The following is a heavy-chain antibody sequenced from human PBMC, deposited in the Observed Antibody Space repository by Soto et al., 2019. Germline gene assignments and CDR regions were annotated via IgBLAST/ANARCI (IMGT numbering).Heavy chain of an antibody. J-gene: IGHJ4*02. D-gene: IGHD3-10*01. Sequence: QLQLQESGSGLVKPSQTLSLTCAVSGGSISSGGYSWSWIRQPPGRGLEWIGYIYHSGSTYYNPSLKSRVSISVDRSKNQFSLKLSSVTAADTAVYYCASEYYYGSGTDFWGQGTLVTVSS. CDR3: ASEYYYGSGTDF. CDR2: IYHSGST. CDR1: GGSISSGGYS. V-gene: IGHV4-30-2*01.